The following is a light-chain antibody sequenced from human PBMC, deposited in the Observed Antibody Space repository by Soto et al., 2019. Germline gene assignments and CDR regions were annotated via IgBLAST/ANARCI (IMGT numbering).Light chain of an antibody. J-gene: IGKJ1*01. CDR1: QSVDGTY. CDR2: GAS. CDR3: QHYDSSRT. V-gene: IGKV3-20*01. Sequence: DIVLRQSPGTLSLCPGESATLSCGASQSVDGTYITWYQQKPGQAPRPLIYGASGRATGIPDRFSGSGSGTDFTLTISRLEPEDFAVYYCQHYDSSRTFGQGTKVDIK.